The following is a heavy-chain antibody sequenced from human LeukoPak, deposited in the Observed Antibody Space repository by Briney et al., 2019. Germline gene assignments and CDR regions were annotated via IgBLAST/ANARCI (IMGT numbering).Heavy chain of an antibody. Sequence: GRSLRLSCEASGFTFSNYGMHWVRQAPGKGLEWEAVISYDGNNKYYADSVKGRFTISRDNSKNTLYLQMNSLRPEDTAVYYCAKDSGSGRYVGYYFDYWGQGTLVTVSS. D-gene: IGHD6-19*01. CDR3: AKDSGSGRYVGYYFDY. CDR1: GFTFSNYG. V-gene: IGHV3-30*18. CDR2: ISYDGNNK. J-gene: IGHJ4*02.